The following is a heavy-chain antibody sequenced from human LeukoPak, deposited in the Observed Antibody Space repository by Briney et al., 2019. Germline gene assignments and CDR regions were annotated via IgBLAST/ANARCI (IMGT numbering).Heavy chain of an antibody. Sequence: GGSLRLSCTASGFTFSNYEMNWVRQAPRKGLEWVSCISSTGDTIYFADSVKGRFTISRDNAKDSLYLQMNSLRVEDTAIYYCARVGSRYWDFDIWGQGTMVTVSS. V-gene: IGHV3-48*03. D-gene: IGHD2-8*02. J-gene: IGHJ3*02. CDR2: ISSTGDTI. CDR3: ARVGSRYWDFDI. CDR1: GFTFSNYE.